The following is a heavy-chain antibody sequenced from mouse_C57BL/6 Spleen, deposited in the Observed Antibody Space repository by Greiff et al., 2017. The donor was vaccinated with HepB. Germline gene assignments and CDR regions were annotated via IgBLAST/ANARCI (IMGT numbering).Heavy chain of an antibody. V-gene: IGHV1-82*01. CDR1: GYAFSSSW. CDR2: IYPGDGDT. D-gene: IGHD1-1*01. J-gene: IGHJ1*03. Sequence: VQLQQSGPELVKPGASVKISCKASGYAFSSSWMNWVKQRPGKGLEWIGRIYPGDGDTNYNGKFKGKATLTADKSSSTAYMQLSSLTSEDYAVYFCARSPNYYGSSYYWYFEVWGTGTTVTVSS. CDR3: ARSPNYYGSSYYWYFEV.